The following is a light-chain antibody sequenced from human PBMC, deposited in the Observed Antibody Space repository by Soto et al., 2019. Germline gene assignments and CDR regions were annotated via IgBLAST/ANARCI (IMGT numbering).Light chain of an antibody. V-gene: IGLV3-21*04. CDR3: QVWDSSGDHPNYV. CDR2: SDS. J-gene: IGLJ1*01. CDR1: NIGSRS. Sequence: SYELTQPPSVSVAPGKTARITCGGNNIGSRSVHWYQQKPGQAPVLVIYSDSDRPSGIPERFSGSNSGNTATLTISRVEAGDEADYYCQVWDSSGDHPNYVFGTGTKVTVL.